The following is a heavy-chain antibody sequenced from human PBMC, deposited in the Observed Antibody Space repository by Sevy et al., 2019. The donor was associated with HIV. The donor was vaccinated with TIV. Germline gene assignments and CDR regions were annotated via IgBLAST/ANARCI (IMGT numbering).Heavy chain of an antibody. J-gene: IGHJ4*02. CDR2: IKSKTDVGPT. V-gene: IGHV3-15*01. Sequence: GGSLRLSCAASGFTLSDAWMSWVRQAPGKGLEWVGRIKSKTDVGPTDYAATVKGRFTISRDESKNTLYLQMNSLKTEDTAVYYCTTDAHDFTNYPSPYYFDQWGQGTLVTVSS. D-gene: IGHD4-4*01. CDR3: TTDAHDFTNYPSPYYFDQ. CDR1: GFTLSDAW.